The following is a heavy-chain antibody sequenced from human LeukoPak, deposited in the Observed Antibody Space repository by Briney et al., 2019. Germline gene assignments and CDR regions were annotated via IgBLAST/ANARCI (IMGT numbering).Heavy chain of an antibody. CDR1: GFTLSSYW. V-gene: IGHV3-7*01. CDR2: INEDGSEK. J-gene: IGHJ3*01. D-gene: IGHD2/OR15-2a*01. CDR3: ARGDFGRYAFDF. Sequence: GGSLRLSCAVSGFTLSSYWMSWVRQAPGKGLEWVATINEDGSEKYYVDSVKGRFTISRDNAKNSLYLQMNSLRAEDTAVYYCARGDFGRYAFDFWGQGTMVTVSS.